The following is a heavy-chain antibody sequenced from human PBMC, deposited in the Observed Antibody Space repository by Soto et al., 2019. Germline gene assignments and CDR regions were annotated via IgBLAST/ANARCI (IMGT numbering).Heavy chain of an antibody. V-gene: IGHV3-21*01. CDR2: ISSTTHYI. J-gene: IGHJ4*02. CDR3: ERESEDLTSNFDY. Sequence: EVQLVESGGGLVKPGGSLRLSCAASGFTFTRYSMNWVRQAPGKGLEWVSTISSTTHYIYYADSMNGRLPVSRDNAKNSVYLEMNSLSAEDTAVYYCERESEDLTSNFDYWGQGTLVTVSS. CDR1: GFTFTRYS.